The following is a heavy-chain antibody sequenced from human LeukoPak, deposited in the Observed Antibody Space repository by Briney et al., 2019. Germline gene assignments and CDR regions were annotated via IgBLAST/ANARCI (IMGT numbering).Heavy chain of an antibody. D-gene: IGHD3-22*01. CDR3: ARTTYYYDSSGYPREHDAFDI. V-gene: IGHV4-59*12. CDR2: IYYSGST. Sequence: KPSETLSLTCTVSGGSISSYYWSWIRQPPGKGLEWIGYIYYSGSTNYNPSLKSRVTISVDTSKNQFSLKLSSVTAADTAVYYCARTTYYYDSSGYPREHDAFDIWGQGTMVTVSS. J-gene: IGHJ3*02. CDR1: GGSISSYY.